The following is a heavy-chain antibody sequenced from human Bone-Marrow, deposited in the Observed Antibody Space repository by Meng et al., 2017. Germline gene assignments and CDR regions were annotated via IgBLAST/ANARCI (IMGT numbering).Heavy chain of an antibody. V-gene: IGHV1-8*01. J-gene: IGHJ4*02. Sequence: VQLVQAGAEVKKPGASVKVSCKASGYTFTSYDINWVRQATGQGLEWMGWMNPNSGNTGYAQKFQGRVTMTRNTSISTAYMELSSLRSDDTAVYYCARGAWVRGVSHNDYWGQGTLVTVSS. CDR2: MNPNSGNT. D-gene: IGHD3-10*01. CDR3: ARGAWVRGVSHNDY. CDR1: GYTFTSYD.